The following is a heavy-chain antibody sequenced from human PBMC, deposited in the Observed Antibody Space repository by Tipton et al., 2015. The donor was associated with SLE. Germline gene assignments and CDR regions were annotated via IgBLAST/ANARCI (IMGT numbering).Heavy chain of an antibody. CDR2: IYYSGST. CDR3: ARKVNGQRWLQWGAFDI. Sequence: TLSLTCTVSGGSISSYYWSWIRQPPGKGLEWIGYIYYSGSTNYNPSLKSRVTISVDTSKNQFSLKLSSVTAADTAVYYCARKVNGQRWLQWGAFDIWGHGTMVTVSS. D-gene: IGHD5-24*01. CDR1: GGSISSYY. V-gene: IGHV4-59*01. J-gene: IGHJ3*02.